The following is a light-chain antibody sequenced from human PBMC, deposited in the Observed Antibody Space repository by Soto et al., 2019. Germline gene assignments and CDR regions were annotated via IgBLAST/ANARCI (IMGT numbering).Light chain of an antibody. Sequence: EIVLTQSPGTLSLSPGEGATLSCRANQSVSSSYLAWYQQTPGQAPRLLIYGASSRATGIPDRFSGSGSGTDFTLTISRREPEDFAVYYCQQYGSSPPITFGQGTRLEIK. J-gene: IGKJ5*01. CDR2: GAS. CDR3: QQYGSSPPIT. CDR1: QSVSSSY. V-gene: IGKV3-20*01.